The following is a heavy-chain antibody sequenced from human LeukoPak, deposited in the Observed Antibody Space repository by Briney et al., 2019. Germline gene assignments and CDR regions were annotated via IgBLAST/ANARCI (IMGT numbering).Heavy chain of an antibody. CDR1: GFTFTNYW. J-gene: IGHJ4*02. V-gene: IGHV3-7*01. CDR3: ARGGSGSSVDY. CDR2: IRHDGSKS. D-gene: IGHD3-22*01. Sequence: WGSLSLSCAAYGFTFTNYWMSWIRQAPGKGLEWVANIRHDGSKSYNVDSVKGRCTSSRANAKSALNLQMNRLRAEETAVYYCARGGSGSSVDYWGQGTLVTV.